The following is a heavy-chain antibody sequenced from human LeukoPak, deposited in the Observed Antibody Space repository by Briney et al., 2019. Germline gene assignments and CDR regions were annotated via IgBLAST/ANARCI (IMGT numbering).Heavy chain of an antibody. Sequence: TGGSLRLSCAASGFTFSSYGMPWVRQAPGKGLEWVAVISYDGSNKYYADSVKDRFTISRDNSKNTLYLQMNSLRAEDTAVYYCAADPFDYWGQGTLVTVSS. CDR2: ISYDGSNK. V-gene: IGHV3-30*03. CDR1: GFTFSSYG. CDR3: AADPFDY. J-gene: IGHJ4*02.